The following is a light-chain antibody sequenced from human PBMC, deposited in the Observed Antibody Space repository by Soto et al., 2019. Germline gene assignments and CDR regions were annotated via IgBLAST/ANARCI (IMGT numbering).Light chain of an antibody. CDR1: QSVTSH. CDR3: QQYNSRPT. J-gene: IGKJ2*01. CDR2: GAS. Sequence: EIVLTQSPATLSVSPGESATLSCRASQSVTSHLAWYQQKPGQAPRLLIFGASTRATGIPARFSGSGSGTDFTLAISSLQSEDFAVYYCQQYNSRPTFGQGTKLEIK. V-gene: IGKV3-15*01.